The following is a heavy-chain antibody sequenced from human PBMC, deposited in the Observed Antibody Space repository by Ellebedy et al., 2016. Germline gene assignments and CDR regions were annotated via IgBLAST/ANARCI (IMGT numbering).Heavy chain of an antibody. Sequence: GESLKISXAASGFTFSSYAMSWVRQAPGKGLEWVSAISGSGGSTYYADSVKGRFTISRDNSKNTLYLQMNSLRAEDTAVYYCAKDRSYPDFDYWGQGTLVTVSS. CDR1: GFTFSSYA. V-gene: IGHV3-23*01. D-gene: IGHD1-26*01. J-gene: IGHJ4*02. CDR2: ISGSGGST. CDR3: AKDRSYPDFDY.